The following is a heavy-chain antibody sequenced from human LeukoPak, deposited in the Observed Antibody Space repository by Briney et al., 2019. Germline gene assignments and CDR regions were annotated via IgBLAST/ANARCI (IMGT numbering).Heavy chain of an antibody. V-gene: IGHV4-39*07. CDR1: GGSISSSSYY. CDR2: INHSGST. CDR3: ARGYSGYDYGVYYFDY. D-gene: IGHD5-12*01. J-gene: IGHJ4*02. Sequence: SETLSLTCTVSGGSISSSSYYWGWIRQPPGKGLEWIGEINHSGSTNYNPSLKSRVTISVDTSKKQFSLKLSSVTAADTAVYYCARGYSGYDYGVYYFDYWGQGTLVTVSS.